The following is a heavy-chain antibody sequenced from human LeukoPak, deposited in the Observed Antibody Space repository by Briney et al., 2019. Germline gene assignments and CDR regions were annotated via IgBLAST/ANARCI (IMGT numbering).Heavy chain of an antibody. J-gene: IGHJ3*02. CDR3: ARHSGRIVSDAFDI. Sequence: KPGGSLRLSCAASGFTFSSYSTNWVRQAPGKGLEWVSSISSSSYIYYADSVKGRFTISRDNAKNSLYLQMNSLRAEDTAVYYCARHSGRIVSDAFDIRGQGTMVTVSS. CDR1: GFTFSSYS. CDR2: ISSSSYI. V-gene: IGHV3-21*01. D-gene: IGHD5-12*01.